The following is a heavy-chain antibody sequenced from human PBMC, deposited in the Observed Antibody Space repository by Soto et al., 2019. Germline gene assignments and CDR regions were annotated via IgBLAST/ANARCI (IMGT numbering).Heavy chain of an antibody. CDR1: GYAFTTYG. V-gene: IGHV1-18*01. J-gene: IGHJ4*02. CDR3: ARGRDGDY. Sequence: QVHLVQSGAEVKKPGASVKVSCKGSGYAFTTYGITWVRQAPGQGLEWMGWISAHNGNTNYAQKLQGRVTVTRDTSTSTAYMELRSLGSDGTAVDYCARGRDGDYWGQGALVTVSS. CDR2: ISAHNGNT. D-gene: IGHD6-6*01.